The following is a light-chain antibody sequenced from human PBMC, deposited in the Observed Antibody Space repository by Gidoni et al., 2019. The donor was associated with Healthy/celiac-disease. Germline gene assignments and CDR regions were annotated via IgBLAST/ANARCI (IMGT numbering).Light chain of an antibody. CDR1: SSNIGSTT. CDR3: AAWDDSLNGPV. CDR2: CNN. Sequence: QSVLTPPPSASGTPGQRVTIACSGSSSNIGSTTVNWHQQLPGTAPKLLIYCNNQRPSGVPDRFSGSKSGTSASLAISGLQSEDEADYYCAAWDDSLNGPVFGGGTKLTVL. J-gene: IGLJ3*02. V-gene: IGLV1-44*01.